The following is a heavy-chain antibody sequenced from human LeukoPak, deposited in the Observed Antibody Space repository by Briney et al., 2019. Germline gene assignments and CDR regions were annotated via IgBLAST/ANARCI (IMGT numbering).Heavy chain of an antibody. CDR2: IYTSGST. D-gene: IGHD2-2*01. J-gene: IGHJ3*02. CDR3: ARDPTYRDAFDI. Sequence: PSETLSLTCTVSGGSISSGSYYWSWIRQPAGKGLEWIGRIYTSGSTDYNPSLKSRVTISVDTSKNQFSLKLSSVTAADTAVYYCARDPTYRDAFDIWGQGTMVTVSS. V-gene: IGHV4-61*02. CDR1: GGSISSGSYY.